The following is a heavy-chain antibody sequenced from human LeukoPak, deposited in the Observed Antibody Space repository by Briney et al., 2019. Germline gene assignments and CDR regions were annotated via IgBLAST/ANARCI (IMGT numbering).Heavy chain of an antibody. V-gene: IGHV1-69*13. Sequence: SVKVPCKASGGTFSSYAISWVRQAPGQGLEWMGGIIPIFGTANYAQKFQGRVTITADESTSTAYMELSSLRSEDTAVYYCATVGMVRGVTPYYFDYWGQGTLVTVSS. CDR1: GGTFSSYA. J-gene: IGHJ4*02. D-gene: IGHD3-10*01. CDR3: ATVGMVRGVTPYYFDY. CDR2: IIPIFGTA.